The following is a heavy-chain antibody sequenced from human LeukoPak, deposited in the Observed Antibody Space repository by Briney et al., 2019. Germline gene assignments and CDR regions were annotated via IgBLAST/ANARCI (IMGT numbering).Heavy chain of an antibody. V-gene: IGHV3-30*18. CDR2: ISYDGSNK. Sequence: GGSLRLSCAASGFTFSSYAMSWVRQAPGKGLEWVAVISYDGSNKYYADSVKGRFTISRDNSKNTLYLQMNSLRAEDTAVYYCAKDRCDYWGQGTLVTVSS. CDR3: AKDRCDY. CDR1: GFTFSSYA. J-gene: IGHJ4*02.